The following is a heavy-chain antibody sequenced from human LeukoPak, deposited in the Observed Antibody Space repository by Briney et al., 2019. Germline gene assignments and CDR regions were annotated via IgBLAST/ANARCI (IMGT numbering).Heavy chain of an antibody. CDR3: ARDYSSSLRYYFDY. D-gene: IGHD6-13*01. Sequence: PSETLSLTCTVSGGSISSGDYYWSWIRQPPGKGLEWIGYIYYSGGTYYNPSLKSRVTISVDTSKNQFSLKLSSVTAADTAVYYCARDYSSSLRYYFDYWGQGTLVTVSS. V-gene: IGHV4-30-4*08. CDR2: IYYSGGT. J-gene: IGHJ4*02. CDR1: GGSISSGDYY.